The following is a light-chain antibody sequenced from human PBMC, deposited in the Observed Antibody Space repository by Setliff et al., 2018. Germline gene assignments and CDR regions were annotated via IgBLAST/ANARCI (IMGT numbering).Light chain of an antibody. J-gene: IGLJ1*01. Sequence: ALTQPASVSGSPGQSITFSCTGSSSDVGGYDYVSWYQQHPGKAPKLLIYDVTNRPSGVSNRFSGSKSGNTASLTISGLQGEDEAEYFCSSYTVGSTLAVFGTGTKGTVL. V-gene: IGLV2-14*01. CDR3: SSYTVGSTLAV. CDR1: SSDVGGYDY. CDR2: DVT.